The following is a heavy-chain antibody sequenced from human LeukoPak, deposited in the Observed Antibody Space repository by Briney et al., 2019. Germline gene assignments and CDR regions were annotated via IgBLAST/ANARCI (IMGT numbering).Heavy chain of an antibody. CDR3: ARDRSIASDY. J-gene: IGHJ4*02. D-gene: IGHD6-6*01. V-gene: IGHV3-74*01. CDR2: INSDGSST. CDR1: GFTFSSYI. Sequence: GGSLRLSCAASGFTFSSYIMNWVRQAPGKGLEWVSRINSDGSSTSYADSVKGRFTISRDNAKNTLYLQMNSMRAEDTAVYYCARDRSIASDYWGQGTLVTVSS.